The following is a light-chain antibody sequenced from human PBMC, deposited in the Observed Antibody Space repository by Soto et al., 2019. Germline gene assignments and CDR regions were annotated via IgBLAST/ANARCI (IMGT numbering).Light chain of an antibody. CDR2: AAS. V-gene: IGKV1-39*01. CDR3: QQSYSTPQT. J-gene: IGKJ1*01. CDR1: QSISSY. Sequence: DIQMTQSPSSLSASVGDRVTITCRASQSISSYLNWYQQKPGNATKLLIYAASSLQSGVPSRFSGSGSGTDFTLTISSLQPEDFATYYCQQSYSTPQTFGQGTKVDIK.